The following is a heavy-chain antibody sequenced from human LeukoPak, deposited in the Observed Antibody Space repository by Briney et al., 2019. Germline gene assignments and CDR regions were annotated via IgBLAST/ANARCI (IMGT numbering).Heavy chain of an antibody. CDR2: ISSSSSTI. V-gene: IGHV3-48*01. J-gene: IGHJ5*02. Sequence: PGGSLRLSCAASGFTFSSYSMNWVRQAPGKGLEGVSYISSSSSTIYYADSVKGRFTISRDNAKNSLYLQMNSLRAEDTAVYYWPKKPTITPVENWFAPGGQRTVVTVSS. CDR3: PKKPTITPVENWFAP. CDR1: GFTFSSYS. D-gene: IGHD4-11*01.